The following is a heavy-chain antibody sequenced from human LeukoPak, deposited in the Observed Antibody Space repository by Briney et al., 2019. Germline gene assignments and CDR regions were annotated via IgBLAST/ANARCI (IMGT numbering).Heavy chain of an antibody. CDR2: VFNNENT. D-gene: IGHD6-6*01. Sequence: PSETLSLTCSVSGDSVSSSPYYWGWIRQPPGKGLEWIGYVFNNENTKYSPSLRSRITISVDTSKNQFSLKVTSVTAADTAIYYCARGSNYFDYWGQGILVTVSS. CDR3: ARGSNYFDY. J-gene: IGHJ4*02. CDR1: GDSVSSSPYY. V-gene: IGHV4-61*01.